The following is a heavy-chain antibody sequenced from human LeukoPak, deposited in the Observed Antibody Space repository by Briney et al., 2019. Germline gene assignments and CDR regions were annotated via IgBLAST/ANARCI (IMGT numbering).Heavy chain of an antibody. CDR1: GGTFSSYA. CDR2: IIPIFGTA. D-gene: IGHD3-22*01. CDR3: ARDSTLLALRLYDSSGYFNWFDP. Sequence: SVKVSCKASGGTFSSYAISWVRQAPGQGLEWMGGIIPIFGTANYAQKFQGRVTITTDESTSTAYMELSRLRSDDTAVYYCARDSTLLALRLYDSSGYFNWFDPWGQGTLVTVSS. V-gene: IGHV1-69*05. J-gene: IGHJ5*02.